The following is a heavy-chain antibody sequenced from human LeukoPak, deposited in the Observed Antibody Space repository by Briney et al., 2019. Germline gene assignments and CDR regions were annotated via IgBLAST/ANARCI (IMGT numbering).Heavy chain of an antibody. D-gene: IGHD5-12*01. CDR3: AKEAGYSGYDYPDY. CDR2: ISGSGYST. Sequence: GGSLRLSCAASGFTFSSYAMSWVRQAPGKGLEWVSAISGSGYSTYHADSVKGRFTISRDNSKNTLYLQMNSLRAEGTAVYYCAKEAGYSGYDYPDYWGQGTLVTVSS. J-gene: IGHJ4*02. CDR1: GFTFSSYA. V-gene: IGHV3-23*01.